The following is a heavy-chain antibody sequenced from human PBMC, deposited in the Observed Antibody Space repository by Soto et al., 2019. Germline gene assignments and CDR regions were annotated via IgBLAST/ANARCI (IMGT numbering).Heavy chain of an antibody. CDR1: GYSFTSYW. Sequence: GESLKISCKGSGYSFTSYWIGWVRQMPGKGLEWMGIIYPGDSDTRYSPSFQGQVTISADKSISTAYLQWSSLKASDTAMYYCARPVAARPHYYGMDVWGQGTTVTVSS. J-gene: IGHJ6*02. D-gene: IGHD6-6*01. CDR2: IYPGDSDT. V-gene: IGHV5-51*01. CDR3: ARPVAARPHYYGMDV.